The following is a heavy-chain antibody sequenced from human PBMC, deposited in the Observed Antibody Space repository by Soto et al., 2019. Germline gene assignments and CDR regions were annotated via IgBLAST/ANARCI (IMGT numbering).Heavy chain of an antibody. V-gene: IGHV3-21*01. Sequence: EVQLVESGGGLVKPGGSLRLSCAASGFSFSSYSMNWVRQAPGKGLEWVSSISSSASHINYADSLKGRFTISRDNAKKSLYVQMNSLRAEDPAVYYCARGYTGYCSGGTCYWFDPWGQGTLVTVSS. CDR2: ISSSASHI. CDR1: GFSFSSYS. J-gene: IGHJ5*02. CDR3: ARGYTGYCSGGTCYWFDP. D-gene: IGHD2-15*01.